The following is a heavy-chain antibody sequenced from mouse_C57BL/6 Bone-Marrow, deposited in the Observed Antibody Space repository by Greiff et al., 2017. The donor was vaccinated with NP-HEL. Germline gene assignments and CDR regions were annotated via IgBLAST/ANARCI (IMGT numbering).Heavy chain of an antibody. D-gene: IGHD1-1*01. V-gene: IGHV14-4*01. Sequence: EVKLQESGAELVRPGASVKLSCTASGFNIKDDYMHWVKQRPEQGLEWIGWIDPENGDTEYASKFQGKATITADTSSNTAYLQLSSLTSEDTAVYYCTTRLLRSYYCDYWGQGTTLTVSS. J-gene: IGHJ2*01. CDR2: IDPENGDT. CDR1: GFNIKDDY. CDR3: TTRLLRSYYCDY.